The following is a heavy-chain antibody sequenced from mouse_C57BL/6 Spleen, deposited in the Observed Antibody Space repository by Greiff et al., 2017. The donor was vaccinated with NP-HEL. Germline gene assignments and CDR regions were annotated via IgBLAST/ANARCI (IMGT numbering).Heavy chain of an antibody. Sequence: VQLKESGPELVKPGASVKIPCKASGYTFTDYNMDWVKQSHGKSLEWIGDINPNNGGTIYNQKFKGKATLTVDKSSSTAYMELRSLTSEDTAVYYCAREGYFPFAYWGQGTLVTVSA. J-gene: IGHJ3*01. V-gene: IGHV1-18*01. CDR3: AREGYFPFAY. CDR1: GYTFTDYN. CDR2: INPNNGGT. D-gene: IGHD2-3*01.